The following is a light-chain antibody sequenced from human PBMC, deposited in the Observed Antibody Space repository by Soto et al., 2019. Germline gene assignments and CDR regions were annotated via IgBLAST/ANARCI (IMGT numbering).Light chain of an antibody. V-gene: IGKV1-39*01. CDR3: QQSYSIPFN. J-gene: IGKJ5*01. Sequence: DIQMTQSPSSLSASVGDRVTITCRASQSMSRYLNWYHQKPEKAPKLLIYGASSLQSGVPSRFSGGGSGTDFTLTISSLQPEDFATYYCQQSYSIPFNFGHGTRLEI. CDR2: GAS. CDR1: QSMSRY.